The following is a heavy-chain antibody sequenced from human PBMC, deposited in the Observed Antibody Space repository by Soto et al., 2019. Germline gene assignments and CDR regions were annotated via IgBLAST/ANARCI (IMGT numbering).Heavy chain of an antibody. V-gene: IGHV1-58*01. CDR2: IVVGSGNT. D-gene: IGHD1-1*01. Sequence: WASVKVSCKASGFTFTSSAVQWVRQARGQRLEWIGWIVVGSGNTNYAQKFQERVTITRDMSTSTAYMELSSLRSEDTAVYYCAAGTTGNYYYYGMDVWGQGTTVTVSS. CDR1: GFTFTSSA. CDR3: AAGTTGNYYYYGMDV. J-gene: IGHJ6*02.